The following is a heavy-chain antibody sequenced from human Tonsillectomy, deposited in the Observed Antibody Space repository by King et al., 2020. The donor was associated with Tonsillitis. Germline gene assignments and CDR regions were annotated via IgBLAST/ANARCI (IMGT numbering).Heavy chain of an antibody. CDR3: ARGFLYAFDI. V-gene: IGHV4-38-2*01. CDR1: AYSISSGYY. Sequence: VQLQESGPGLVKPSETLSLTCAVSAYSISSGYYWGWIRQPPGKGLEWIGSVYHTGNTYYNPSLKSRVTISVDTSKNQFSLKLSSVTAADTAVYYCARGFLYAFDIWGQGTMVTVSS. D-gene: IGHD2-8*01. CDR2: VYHTGNT. J-gene: IGHJ3*02.